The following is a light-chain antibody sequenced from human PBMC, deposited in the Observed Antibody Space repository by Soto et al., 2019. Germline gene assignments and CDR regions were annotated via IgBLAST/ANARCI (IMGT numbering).Light chain of an antibody. J-gene: IGKJ1*01. Sequence: EIVLAQSPATLSVTPGERITLSCRATQTIGQKLAWYLQRPGQAPSLLMYRASTRATDIPARFSGSVSGTEFTLTITGLQSEDFAVYYCQQYNGWPWTFGQGTKVEI. CDR1: QTIGQK. CDR2: RAS. V-gene: IGKV3-15*01. CDR3: QQYNGWPWT.